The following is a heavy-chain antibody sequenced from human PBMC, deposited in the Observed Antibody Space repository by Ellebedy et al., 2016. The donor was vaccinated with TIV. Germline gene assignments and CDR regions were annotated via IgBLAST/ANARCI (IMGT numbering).Heavy chain of an antibody. Sequence: GESLKISCAASGFTFSSYSMNWVRQAPGKGLEWVSSISSSSSYIYYADSVKGRFTISRDNAKNSLYLQMNSLRAEDTAVYYCAGVAGYEVDYWGQGTLVTVSS. CDR2: ISSSSSYI. J-gene: IGHJ4*02. V-gene: IGHV3-21*01. CDR1: GFTFSSYS. CDR3: AGVAGYEVDY. D-gene: IGHD5-12*01.